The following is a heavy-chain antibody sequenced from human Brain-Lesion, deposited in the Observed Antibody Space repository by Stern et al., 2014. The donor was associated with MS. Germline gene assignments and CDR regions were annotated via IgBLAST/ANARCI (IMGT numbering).Heavy chain of an antibody. CDR2: LHYSGNT. J-gene: IGHJ5*02. CDR1: GGSVSSTSSP. D-gene: IGHD2-15*01. CDR3: AGEEDIRYCSGGSCTGNWFNP. Sequence: VHLVESGPGLVKPSETLSLTCTVAGGSVSSTSSPWAWIRQPPGKGLEWIGTLHYSGNTYYSPSLKRRLTLSLDNFHNQFSPPMRSVTAADTAVYYCAGEEDIRYCSGGSCTGNWFNPWGQGTLVTVSS. V-gene: IGHV4-39*01.